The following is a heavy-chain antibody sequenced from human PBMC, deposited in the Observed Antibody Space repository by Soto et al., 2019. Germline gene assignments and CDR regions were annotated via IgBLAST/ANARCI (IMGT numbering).Heavy chain of an antibody. Sequence: PSETLSLTYPVSGASITNFYWSWIRQSARKGLEWIGRIYTRGSTDYNPSLKSRATVSIDTSKNQVSLTLTSVTAADTAVYYCARGGAYYFDSWGQGILVTVSS. V-gene: IGHV4-4*07. CDR1: GASITNFY. CDR3: ARGGAYYFDS. D-gene: IGHD3-16*01. CDR2: IYTRGST. J-gene: IGHJ4*02.